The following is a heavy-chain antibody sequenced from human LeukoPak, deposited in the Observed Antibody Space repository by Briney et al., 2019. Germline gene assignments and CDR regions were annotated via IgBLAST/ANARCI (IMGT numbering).Heavy chain of an antibody. D-gene: IGHD3-22*01. CDR3: AREMIAKYYYGMDV. CDR2: IYSGGST. J-gene: IGHJ6*02. Sequence: GGSLRLSCADSGFTVSSNYMSWVRQAPGKGLEWVSVIYSGGSTYYADSVKGRFTISRDNSKNTLYLQMNSLRAEDTAVYYCAREMIAKYYYGMDVWGQGTTVTVSS. V-gene: IGHV3-53*01. CDR1: GFTVSSNY.